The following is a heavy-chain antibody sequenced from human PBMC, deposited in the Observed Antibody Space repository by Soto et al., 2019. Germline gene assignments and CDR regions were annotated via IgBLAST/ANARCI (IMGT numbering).Heavy chain of an antibody. V-gene: IGHV1-69*13. D-gene: IGHD5-12*01. Sequence: SVKVSCKASGCTCSSYAISWVRQAPGQGLEWMGGIIPIFGTANYAQKFQGRVTITADESTSTAYMELSSLRSEDTAVYYCARTVDIVATIDPSSPYGMDVWGQG. CDR1: GCTCSSYA. CDR3: ARTVDIVATIDPSSPYGMDV. CDR2: IIPIFGTA. J-gene: IGHJ6*02.